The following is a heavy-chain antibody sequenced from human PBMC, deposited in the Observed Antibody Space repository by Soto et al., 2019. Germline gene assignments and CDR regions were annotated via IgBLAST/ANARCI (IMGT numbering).Heavy chain of an antibody. J-gene: IGHJ4*02. CDR1: VFTFSTHS. CDR2: ITGSSIT. Sequence: EVQLVESGGGLVQPGWSLRLSCAASVFTFSTHSMNWVRQAPGKGLEWISYITGSSITMYADSVKGRSTISRDNAKNSLYLQMNSLRAEDTAVYFCVGEVGFQLIYWGQGTLVTVSS. V-gene: IGHV3-48*01. CDR3: VGEVGFQLIY. D-gene: IGHD1-26*01.